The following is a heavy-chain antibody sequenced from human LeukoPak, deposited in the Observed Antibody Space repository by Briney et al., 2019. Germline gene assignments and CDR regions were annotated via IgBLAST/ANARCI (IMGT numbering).Heavy chain of an antibody. CDR2: ISYDGSNK. D-gene: IGHD2-2*01. J-gene: IGHJ6*02. V-gene: IGHV3-30*18. CDR1: GFTFSSNG. CDR3: AKDQFQLPHGGYYYYYGMDV. Sequence: GKSLRLSCAASGFTFSSNGMHWVRQAPRKGQERVAVISYDGSNKYYADSVKDRFTISRDNSKNTLYLQMNSLRAEDTAVYYCAKDQFQLPHGGYYYYYGMDVWGQGTTVTVSS.